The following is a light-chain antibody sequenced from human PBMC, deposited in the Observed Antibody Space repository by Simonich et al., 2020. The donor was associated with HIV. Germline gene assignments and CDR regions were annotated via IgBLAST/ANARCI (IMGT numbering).Light chain of an antibody. CDR2: WAS. V-gene: IGKV4-1*01. J-gene: IGKJ1*01. Sequence: DIVMTQSPDSLAVSLGERATINCKSSRSVLYSSNNKNYLAWYQQKPGQPPKLLIYWASTRESGVPDRSSGSGSGTDFTLTISSLQAEDVAVYYCQQFYTTPWTFGQGTKVEIK. CDR3: QQFYTTPWT. CDR1: RSVLYSSNNKNY.